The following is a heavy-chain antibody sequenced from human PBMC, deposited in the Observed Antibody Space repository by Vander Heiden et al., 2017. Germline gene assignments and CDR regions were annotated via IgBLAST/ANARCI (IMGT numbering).Heavy chain of an antibody. V-gene: IGHV3-30-3*01. CDR2: ISYDGSNK. CDR1: GFTFSSYA. J-gene: IGHJ4*02. D-gene: IGHD2-15*01. Sequence: QVQLVESGGGVVQPGRSLRRSCAASGFTFSSYAMHWVRQAPGKGLEWVAVISYDGSNKYYADSVKGRFTISRDNSKNTLYLQMNSLRAEDTAVYYCARGCGGSCYLLYYFDYWGQGTLVTVSS. CDR3: ARGCGGSCYLLYYFDY.